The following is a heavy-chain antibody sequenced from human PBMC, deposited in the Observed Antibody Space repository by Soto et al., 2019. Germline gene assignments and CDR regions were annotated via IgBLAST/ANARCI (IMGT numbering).Heavy chain of an antibody. Sequence: QVQLQESGPGLVKPSQTLSLTCTVSGGSISSGGYYWSWIRQHPGKGLEWIGYIYYSGSTYYNPSLKSRVTISVDTSKNQFSLKLSSVTAADTAVYYCARRGAYYDILTGYRGGHWFDPWGQGTLVTVSS. CDR2: IYYSGST. CDR3: ARRGAYYDILTGYRGGHWFDP. CDR1: GGSISSGGYY. J-gene: IGHJ5*02. D-gene: IGHD3-9*01. V-gene: IGHV4-31*03.